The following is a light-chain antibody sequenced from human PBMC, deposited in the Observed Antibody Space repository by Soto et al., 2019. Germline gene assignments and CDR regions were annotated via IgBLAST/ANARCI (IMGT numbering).Light chain of an antibody. CDR3: QQYNDRPRT. Sequence: DIVMTQSPATLSVSPGERATLSCRASQSVSSNLAWYQQKRGQAPRLLMYGASTRATGIPVRFSGSRSGTEFTLIISSLQSEDFAVYYCQQYNDRPRTFGQGTKVEIK. J-gene: IGKJ1*01. V-gene: IGKV3-15*01. CDR1: QSVSSN. CDR2: GAS.